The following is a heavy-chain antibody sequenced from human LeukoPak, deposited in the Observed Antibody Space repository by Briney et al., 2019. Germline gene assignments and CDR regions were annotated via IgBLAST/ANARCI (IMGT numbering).Heavy chain of an antibody. Sequence: ASVKVSCKASGGTFSSYAISWVRQAPGQGLEWMGRIIPILGIANYAQKFQGRVTITADKSTSTAYMELSSLRSEDTAVYYCARETYSSPHYFDYWGQGTLVTVSS. CDR3: ARETYSSPHYFDY. V-gene: IGHV1-69*04. CDR1: GGTFSSYA. J-gene: IGHJ4*02. CDR2: IIPILGIA. D-gene: IGHD6-13*01.